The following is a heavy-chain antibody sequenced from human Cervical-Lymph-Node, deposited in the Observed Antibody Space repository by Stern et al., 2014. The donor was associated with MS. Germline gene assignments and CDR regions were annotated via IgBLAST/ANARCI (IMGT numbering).Heavy chain of an antibody. V-gene: IGHV2-70*04. CDR3: ACSRSSGWTFDY. J-gene: IGHJ4*02. Sequence: SGPALVKPTQTLTLTCTFSGFSPSTSAMRVSWIRQPPGKALEWLARIDWDDDKFYSTSLKTRLTISKDTSKNQVVLTMTNMDPVDTATYYCACSRSSGWTFDYWGQGTLVTVSS. CDR2: IDWDDDK. CDR1: GFSPSTSAMR. D-gene: IGHD6-19*01.